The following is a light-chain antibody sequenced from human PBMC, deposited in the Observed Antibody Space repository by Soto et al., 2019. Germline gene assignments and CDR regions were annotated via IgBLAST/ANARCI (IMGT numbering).Light chain of an antibody. CDR2: EVN. V-gene: IGLV2-8*01. J-gene: IGLJ1*01. CDR3: SSYAGSSNV. CDR1: SIDVGGYNY. Sequence: ARTQPASASGFHRQSVGIMYKITSIDVGGYNYVSWNQQHPGKAPKLMIYEVNKRPSGVPDRFSGSKSGNTASLTVSGLQAEDEADYYCSSYAGSSNVFGTGTKVTVL.